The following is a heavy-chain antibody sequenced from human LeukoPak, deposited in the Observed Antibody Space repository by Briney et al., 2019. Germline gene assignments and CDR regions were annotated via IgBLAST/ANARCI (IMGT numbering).Heavy chain of an antibody. Sequence: SETLSLTCTVSGGSISSYYWSWIRQPPGKGLEWIGYIYYSGSTNYNPSLKSRVTISVDTSKNQISLRLSSVTAADTAVYYCARAPPYYDSSSYYFDFWGQGTLVTVSS. J-gene: IGHJ4*02. D-gene: IGHD3-16*01. CDR3: ARAPPYYDSSSYYFDF. V-gene: IGHV4-59*01. CDR1: GGSISSYY. CDR2: IYYSGST.